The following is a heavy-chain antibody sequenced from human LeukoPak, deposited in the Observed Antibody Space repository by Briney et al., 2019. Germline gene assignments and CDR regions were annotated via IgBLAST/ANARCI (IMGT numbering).Heavy chain of an antibody. V-gene: IGHV4-30-4*01. CDR1: GVSISSGDYY. CDR2: IYHSGSN. D-gene: IGHD1-26*01. Sequence: PSETLSLTCTVSGVSISSGDYYWSWIRQHPGKGLEWIGYIYHSGSNYYNPSLKSRITMSIDTSKNLFSLSLRSVTAEDTAVYYCARGRDRHDGTYSYFFDSWGQGTLLTVSS. J-gene: IGHJ4*02. CDR3: ARGRDRHDGTYSYFFDS.